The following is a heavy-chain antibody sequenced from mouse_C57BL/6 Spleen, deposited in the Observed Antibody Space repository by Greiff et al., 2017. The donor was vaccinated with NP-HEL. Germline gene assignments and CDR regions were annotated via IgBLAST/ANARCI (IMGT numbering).Heavy chain of an antibody. V-gene: IGHV14-2*01. CDR2: IDPEDGET. CDR1: GFNIKDYY. D-gene: IGHD2-3*01. CDR3: ARWLLRSYAMDY. J-gene: IGHJ4*01. Sequence: EVQLKESGAELVKPGASVKLSCTASGFNIKDYYMHWVKQRTEQGLEWIGRIDPEDGETKYAPKFQGKAPITADTSSNTAYLQLSSMTSEDTAVDYCARWLLRSYAMDYWGQGTSVTVSS.